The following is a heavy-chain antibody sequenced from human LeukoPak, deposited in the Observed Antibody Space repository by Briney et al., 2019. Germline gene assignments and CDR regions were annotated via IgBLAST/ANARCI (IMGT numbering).Heavy chain of an antibody. V-gene: IGHV3-53*01. CDR1: GFSVSSNY. CDR3: ARAAIPYYFDN. Sequence: GGSLRLSCAASGFSVSSNYMSWVRQAPGKGLEWVSIIYSGGNTYYADSVKGRFTISRDNSKNTPYLEMNSLRAEDTAVYYCARAAIPYYFDNWGQGTVVTVSS. CDR2: IYSGGNT. J-gene: IGHJ4*02. D-gene: IGHD2-21*01.